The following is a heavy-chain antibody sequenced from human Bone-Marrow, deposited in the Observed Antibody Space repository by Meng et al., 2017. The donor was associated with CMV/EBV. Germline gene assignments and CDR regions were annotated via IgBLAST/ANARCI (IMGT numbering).Heavy chain of an antibody. J-gene: IGHJ4*02. V-gene: IGHV1-46*01. Sequence: FTDHNMHWVRQAPGQGLEGMGIINPSGGSTSYAQKFQGRVTMTRDTSTSTVYMELSSLRSEDTAVYYCATHLGDYDSSGYYYPGYFDYWGQGTLVTVSS. CDR3: ATHLGDYDSSGYYYPGYFDY. D-gene: IGHD3-22*01. CDR1: FTDHN. CDR2: INPSGGST.